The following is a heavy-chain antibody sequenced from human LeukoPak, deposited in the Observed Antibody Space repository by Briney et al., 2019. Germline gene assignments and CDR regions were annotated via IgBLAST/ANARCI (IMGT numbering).Heavy chain of an antibody. J-gene: IGHJ4*02. V-gene: IGHV3-30*02. CDR2: IWYDGSNK. CDR3: AKEWGTYCSSTSCYIFDY. D-gene: IGHD2-2*01. Sequence: PGGSLRLSCAASGFTFSSYGMHWVRQAPGKGLEWVAVIWYDGSNKYYADSVKGRFTISRDSSKNTLYLQMNSLRAEDTAVYYCAKEWGTYCSSTSCYIFDYWGQGTLVTVSS. CDR1: GFTFSSYG.